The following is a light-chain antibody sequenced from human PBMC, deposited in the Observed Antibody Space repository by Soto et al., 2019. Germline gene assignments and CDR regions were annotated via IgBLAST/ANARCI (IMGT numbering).Light chain of an antibody. CDR1: STDIGGYNY. Sequence: QSALTQPASESGSPGQSITISCSGTSTDIGGYNYVSWYQQHPGKAPKLIIYEVSNRPSGVPDRFSGSKSGSTAYLTISGLQAEDEADYYCSSYSSSDTLHVFGTPTQLTVL. V-gene: IGLV2-14*01. J-gene: IGLJ1*01. CDR2: EVS. CDR3: SSYSSSDTLHV.